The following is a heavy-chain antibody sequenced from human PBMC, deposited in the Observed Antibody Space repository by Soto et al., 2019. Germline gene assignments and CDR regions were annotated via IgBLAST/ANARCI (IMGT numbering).Heavy chain of an antibody. CDR1: GGSISSSSYY. Sequence: SETLSLTCTVSGGSISSSSYYWGWIRQPPGKGLEWIGSIYYSGSTYYNPSLKSRVTISVDTSKNQFSLKLSSVTAADTAVYYCARRGYYGLESRNWFDPWGQGTLVTVSS. J-gene: IGHJ5*02. CDR3: ARRGYYGLESRNWFDP. D-gene: IGHD3-10*01. V-gene: IGHV4-39*01. CDR2: IYYSGST.